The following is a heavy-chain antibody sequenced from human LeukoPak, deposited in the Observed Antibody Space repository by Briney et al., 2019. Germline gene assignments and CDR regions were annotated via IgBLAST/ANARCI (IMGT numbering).Heavy chain of an antibody. CDR3: ARGTVARGNDY. D-gene: IGHD4-23*01. CDR1: GYTFTSYY. Sequence: ASVKVSCKASGYTFTSYYIHRVRQAPGQGLEWMGIINPSGGSTSYAQKFQGRVTMTRDTSISTAYMELSRLRSDDTAVYFCARGTVARGNDYWGQGTLVTVSS. J-gene: IGHJ4*02. CDR2: INPSGGST. V-gene: IGHV1-46*01.